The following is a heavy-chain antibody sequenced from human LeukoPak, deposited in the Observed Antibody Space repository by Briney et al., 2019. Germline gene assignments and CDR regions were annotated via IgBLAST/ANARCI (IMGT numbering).Heavy chain of an antibody. CDR3: ARGSPRGIAAAGTNY. CDR2: INTDGSST. V-gene: IGHV3-74*01. J-gene: IGHJ4*02. CDR1: GFTFSSYW. Sequence: PGGSLRLSCAASGFTFSSYWMHWVRQAPGKGLVWVSRINTDGSSTSYADSVTGRFTISRDNAKNTLYLQMNSLRAEDTAVYYCARGSPRGIAAAGTNYWGQGTLVTVSS. D-gene: IGHD6-13*01.